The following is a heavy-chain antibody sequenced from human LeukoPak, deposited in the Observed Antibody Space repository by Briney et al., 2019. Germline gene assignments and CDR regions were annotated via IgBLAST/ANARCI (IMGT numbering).Heavy chain of an antibody. V-gene: IGHV4-39*01. D-gene: IGHD2-8*01. CDR3: ARNNTLMMYPRGGEDKGFDY. Sequence: KASETLSLTCTVSGGSISSSSYYWGWIRQPPGKGLEWIGRIYYSGSTHYNPSLKSRVTISVDTSKNEFSLKLSSVTAADTAVYYCARNNTLMMYPRGGEDKGFDYWGQGTLVTVSS. J-gene: IGHJ4*02. CDR2: IYYSGST. CDR1: GGSISSSSYY.